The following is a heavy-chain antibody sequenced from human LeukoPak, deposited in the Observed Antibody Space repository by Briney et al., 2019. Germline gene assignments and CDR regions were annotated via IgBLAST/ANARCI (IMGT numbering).Heavy chain of an antibody. D-gene: IGHD2-2*02. V-gene: IGHV4-39*01. CDR3: ARRLYCSSTSCYMSGVDY. J-gene: IGHJ4*02. CDR1: GGSISSSSYY. Sequence: SETLSLTCTVSGGSISSSSYYWGWIRQPPGKGLEWIGSIYYSGSTYYNPSLKSRVTISVDTSKNQFSLKLSSVTAADTAVYYCARRLYCSSTSCYMSGVDYWGQGTLVTVSS. CDR2: IYYSGST.